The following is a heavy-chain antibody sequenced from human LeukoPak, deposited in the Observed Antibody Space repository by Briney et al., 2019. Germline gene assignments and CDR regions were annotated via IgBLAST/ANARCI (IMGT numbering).Heavy chain of an antibody. D-gene: IGHD3-16*02. CDR1: GGTLSSYA. J-gene: IGHJ4*02. CDR3: ARVNVITFGGVIVFVLDY. Sequence: SVKVSCKASGGTLSSYAISWVRQAPGQGLEWMGGIIPIFGTANYAQKLQGRVTMTTDTSTSTAYMELRSLRSDDTAVYYCARVNVITFGGVIVFVLDYWGQGTLVTVSS. CDR2: IIPIFGTA. V-gene: IGHV1-69*05.